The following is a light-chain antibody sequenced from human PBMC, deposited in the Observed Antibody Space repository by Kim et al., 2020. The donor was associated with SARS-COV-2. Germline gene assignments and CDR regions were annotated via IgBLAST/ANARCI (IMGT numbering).Light chain of an antibody. Sequence: PCDRAPLPCSARQSFVRYLSWYQQIPGQSPMLLIYDTSHRAAGIPARFSVSGSGTDFTLTISRLEPEYFAVYYCQQRKNWPPLTFGGGTKVDIK. CDR3: QQRKNWPPLT. CDR1: QSFVRY. V-gene: IGKV3-11*01. CDR2: DTS. J-gene: IGKJ4*01.